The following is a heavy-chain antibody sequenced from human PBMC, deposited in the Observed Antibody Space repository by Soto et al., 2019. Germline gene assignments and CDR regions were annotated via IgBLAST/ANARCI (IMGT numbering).Heavy chain of an antibody. CDR2: INSDGSST. V-gene: IGHV3-74*01. J-gene: IGHJ6*02. CDR3: ARDLGPYYYDSSGYYPITFDYYYGMDV. CDR1: GFTFSSYW. Sequence: GGSLRLSCAASGFTFSSYWMHWVRQAPGKGLVWVSRINSDGSSTSYADSVKGRFTISRDNAKNTLYRQMNSLRAEDTAVYYCARDLGPYYYDSSGYYPITFDYYYGMDVWGQGTTVTVSS. D-gene: IGHD3-22*01.